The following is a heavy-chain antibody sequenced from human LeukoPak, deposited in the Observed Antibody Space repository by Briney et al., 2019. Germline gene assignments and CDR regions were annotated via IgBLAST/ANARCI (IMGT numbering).Heavy chain of an antibody. D-gene: IGHD3-10*01. V-gene: IGHV3-23*01. CDR1: GFTFTSYA. Sequence: GGSLRLSCAASGFTFTSYAMNWVRQAPGKGLEWVSTISGSGSSTYYVDSVRGRFTISRDNSKNTLYLQMNSLRAEDTAVYYCARPLHHYGSGSSLNYWGQGTLVTVSS. CDR3: ARPLHHYGSGSSLNY. J-gene: IGHJ4*02. CDR2: ISGSGSST.